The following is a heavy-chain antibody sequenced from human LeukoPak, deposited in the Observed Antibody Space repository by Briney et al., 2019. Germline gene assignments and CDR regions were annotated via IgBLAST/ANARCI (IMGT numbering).Heavy chain of an antibody. CDR3: ATGIMITFGGVIAYDY. Sequence: ASEKVSCKVSGYTLTELSMHWVRQAPGKGLEWMGGFDPEDGETIYAQKFQGRVTMTEDTSTDTAYMELSSLRSEDTAVYYCATGIMITFGGVIAYDYWGQGTLVTVSS. J-gene: IGHJ4*02. CDR2: FDPEDGET. D-gene: IGHD3-16*02. CDR1: GYTLTELS. V-gene: IGHV1-24*01.